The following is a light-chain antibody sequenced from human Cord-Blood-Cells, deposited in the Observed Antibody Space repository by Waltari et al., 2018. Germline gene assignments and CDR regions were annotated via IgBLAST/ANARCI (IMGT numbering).Light chain of an antibody. CDR3: QKYTSAPWT. CDR1: QSISNS. J-gene: IGKJ1*01. Sequence: DIQLTQSPSSSFASVGHTVSGTRRASQSISNSLAWSQQKPGKVLQLLIYAASTLQSGVPSRFRGRGSGTDFTLTISRLQPADVATNYCQKYTSAPWTVGQGTKVEIK. CDR2: AAS. V-gene: IGKV1-27*01.